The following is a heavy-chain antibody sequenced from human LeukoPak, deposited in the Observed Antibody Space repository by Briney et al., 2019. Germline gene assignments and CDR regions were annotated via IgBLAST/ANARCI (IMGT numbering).Heavy chain of an antibody. CDR1: GFTFSSYE. Sequence: PGGSLRLSCAASGFTFSSYEMNWVRQAPGKGLEWVSYISSSGSSIYYADSVKGRFTVSRDNAKNSMYLQMNSLRAEDTAVYYCARRNGYYPDYWGQGTLVTVYS. D-gene: IGHD3-3*01. CDR3: ARRNGYYPDY. CDR2: ISSSGSSI. J-gene: IGHJ4*02. V-gene: IGHV3-48*03.